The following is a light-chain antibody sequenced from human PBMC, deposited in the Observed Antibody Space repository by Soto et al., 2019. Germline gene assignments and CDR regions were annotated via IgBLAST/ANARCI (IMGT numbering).Light chain of an antibody. CDR3: QQYHIYSGT. J-gene: IGKJ1*01. CDR1: QTIDSW. Sequence: DIKMTQAPSTLAASLGEGVTITCRASQTIDSWLAWYQQRPGKPPNLLIYKASTLASGVPSRFSGSGSGTEFTLTINSLQPDDFATYYCQQYHIYSGTFGQGTKVDIK. V-gene: IGKV1-5*03. CDR2: KAS.